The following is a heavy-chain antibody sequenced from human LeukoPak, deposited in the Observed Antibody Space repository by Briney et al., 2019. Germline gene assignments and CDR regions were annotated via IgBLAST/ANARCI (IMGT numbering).Heavy chain of an antibody. CDR1: GGSFSGYY. CDR2: INHSGST. J-gene: IGHJ6*02. V-gene: IGHV4-34*01. D-gene: IGHD6-19*01. CDR3: ARGSGGWADYYYYGMDV. Sequence: SETLSLTCAVYGGSFSGYYWSWIRQPPGKGLEWIGEINHSGSTNYNPSLESRVTISVDTSKNQFSLKLSSETAADTAVYYCARGSGGWADYYYYGMDVWGQGTTVTVSS.